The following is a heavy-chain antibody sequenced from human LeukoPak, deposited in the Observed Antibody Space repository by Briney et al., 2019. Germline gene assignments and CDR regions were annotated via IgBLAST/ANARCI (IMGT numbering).Heavy chain of an antibody. J-gene: IGHJ4*02. CDR2: IYHSGST. Sequence: PSETLSLTCAVSGGSISSSNWWSWVRQPPGKGLEWIGEIYHSGSTNYNPSLKSRVTISVDRSKNQFSLKLSSVTDADTAVYYCARLYYDILTGYSNLDYWGQGTLVTVSS. CDR1: GGSISSSNW. CDR3: ARLYYDILTGYSNLDY. V-gene: IGHV4-4*02. D-gene: IGHD3-9*01.